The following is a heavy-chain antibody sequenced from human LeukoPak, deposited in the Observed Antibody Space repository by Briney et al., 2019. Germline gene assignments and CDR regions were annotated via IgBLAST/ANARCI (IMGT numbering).Heavy chain of an antibody. CDR2: ITSSGTSI. CDR3: ARARDSGTYYTDY. Sequence: SGGSLRLSCAASGFTFSSYELNWVRQAPGKGLEWVSYITSSGTSIYYADSVKGRFTISRDNAKNSLYLQMNSLRAEDTAVYYCARARDSGTYYTDYWGQGTLVTASS. CDR1: GFTFSSYE. D-gene: IGHD3-10*01. V-gene: IGHV3-48*03. J-gene: IGHJ4*02.